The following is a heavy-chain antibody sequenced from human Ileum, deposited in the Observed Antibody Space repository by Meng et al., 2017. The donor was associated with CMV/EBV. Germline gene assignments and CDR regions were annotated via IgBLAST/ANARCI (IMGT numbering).Heavy chain of an antibody. CDR3: ARLDYCGGDCYYHFDY. J-gene: IGHJ4*02. D-gene: IGHD2-21*01. Sequence: GSLRLSCSISGDSITSYYWSWIRQPPGKGLEWIGYIHHSGSTKYNPSLKSRVSMSVDTSKNQFSLRLNSVTAADTAVYYCARLDYCGGDCYYHFDYWGQGKLVTVSS. CDR1: GDSITSYY. CDR2: IHHSGST. V-gene: IGHV4-59*01.